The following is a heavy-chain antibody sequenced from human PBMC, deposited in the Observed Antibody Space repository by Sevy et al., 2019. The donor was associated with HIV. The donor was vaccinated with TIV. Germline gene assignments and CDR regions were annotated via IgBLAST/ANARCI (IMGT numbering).Heavy chain of an antibody. D-gene: IGHD3-22*01. CDR2: ISYDGSNK. V-gene: IGHV3-30*18. Sequence: GGSLRLSCAASGFTFSSYGMHWVRQAPGKGLEWVAVISYDGSNKYYADSVKGRFTISRDNSKNTLYLQMNSLRAEDTAVYYCAKVGDSSGYYHPFDYWGQRTLVTVSS. CDR1: GFTFSSYG. J-gene: IGHJ4*02. CDR3: AKVGDSSGYYHPFDY.